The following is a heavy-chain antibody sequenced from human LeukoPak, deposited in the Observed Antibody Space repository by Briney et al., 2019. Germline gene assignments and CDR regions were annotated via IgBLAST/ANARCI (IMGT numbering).Heavy chain of an antibody. CDR3: ASGEYFQH. Sequence: SETLSLTCTVSGGSISSYYWSWIRQPPGKGLEWIGYIYYSGSTNCNPSLKSRVTISVDTSKNQFSLKLSSVTAADTAVHYCASGEYFQHWGQGTLVTVSS. CDR2: IYYSGST. J-gene: IGHJ1*01. V-gene: IGHV4-59*01. CDR1: GGSISSYY.